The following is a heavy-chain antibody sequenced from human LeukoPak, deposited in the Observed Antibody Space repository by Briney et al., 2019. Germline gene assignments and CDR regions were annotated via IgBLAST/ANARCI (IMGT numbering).Heavy chain of an antibody. CDR1: SGSISSYY. CDR2: FFHSGST. V-gene: IGHV4-59*08. D-gene: IGHD3-16*01. J-gene: IGHJ3*02. CDR3: ARLGQPNAFDI. Sequence: SETLSLTCTVSSGSISSYYWGWIRQPPGQGLECVGYFFHSGSTNYNPSLKTRVTISVDTSKNQFSLKLSSVTAADTAVYYCARLGQPNAFDIWGQGTMVTVSP.